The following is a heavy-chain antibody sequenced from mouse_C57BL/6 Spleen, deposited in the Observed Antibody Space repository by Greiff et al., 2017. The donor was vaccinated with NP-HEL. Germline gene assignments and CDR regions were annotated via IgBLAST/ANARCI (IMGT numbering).Heavy chain of an antibody. Sequence: LQASGPELVKPGASVKISCKASGYSFTDSHMNWVKQSNGKSLEWIGVINPNYGTTSYNQKFKGKATLTVDQSSSTAYMQLNSLTSEDSAVYYCARSEDDGYYSYFDYWGQGTTLTVSS. J-gene: IGHJ2*01. CDR2: INPNYGTT. D-gene: IGHD2-3*01. CDR1: GYSFTDSH. CDR3: ARSEDDGYYSYFDY. V-gene: IGHV1-39*01.